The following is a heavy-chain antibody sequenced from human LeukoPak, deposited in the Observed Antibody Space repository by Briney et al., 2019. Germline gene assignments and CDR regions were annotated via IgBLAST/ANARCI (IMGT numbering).Heavy chain of an antibody. CDR3: ARQRGYSTFPFDP. V-gene: IGHV5-51*01. D-gene: IGHD6-13*01. Sequence: GESLLISCRGSAYNFTTYCIAWVRQMPGKGLEWMGIAYPGDSDTRYSPSFQGQVTISADKSMSTAYLQWSSLKASDTAMYFCARQRGYSTFPFDPWGQGTLVTVSS. CDR1: AYNFTTYC. CDR2: AYPGDSDT. J-gene: IGHJ5*02.